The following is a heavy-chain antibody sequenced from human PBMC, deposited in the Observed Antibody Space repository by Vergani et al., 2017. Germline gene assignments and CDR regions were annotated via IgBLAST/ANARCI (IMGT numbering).Heavy chain of an antibody. CDR1: GYTFTSYG. V-gene: IGHV1-18*04. CDR3: ARDPYIVVGPASPYYYYYYGMDV. Sequence: QVQLVQSGAEVKKPGASVKVSCEASGYTFTSYGISWVRQAPGQGLEWMVWISAYNGNTNYAQKLQGRVTMTTDTSTSTAYMELRSLRSEDTAVYYCARDPYIVVGPASPYYYYYYGMDVWGQGTTVTVSS. D-gene: IGHD2-2*01. J-gene: IGHJ6*02. CDR2: ISAYNGNT.